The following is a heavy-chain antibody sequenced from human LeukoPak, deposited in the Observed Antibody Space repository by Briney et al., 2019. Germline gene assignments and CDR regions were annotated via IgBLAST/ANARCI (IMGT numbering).Heavy chain of an antibody. V-gene: IGHV3-74*01. CDR1: GFTFSSYA. J-gene: IGHJ4*02. CDR3: ARVDSSGWSAEDY. D-gene: IGHD6-19*01. CDR2: INSDGSST. Sequence: GGSLRLSCAASGFTFSSYAMSWVRQAPGKGLVWVSRINSDGSSTSYADSVKGRFTISRDNAKNTLYLQMNSLRAEDTAVYYCARVDSSGWSAEDYWGQGTLVTVSS.